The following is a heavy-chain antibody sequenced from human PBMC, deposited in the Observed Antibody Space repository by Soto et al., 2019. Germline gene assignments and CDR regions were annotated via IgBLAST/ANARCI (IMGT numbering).Heavy chain of an antibody. CDR1: GYMFYNFG. D-gene: IGHD3-22*01. Sequence: QVQLEQSGSEVKKPGASVKVTCKASGYMFYNFGISWVRQAPGQGLEWMGWVSPYNDNTNYAQKFQGRVTMTTDTSTTTASMELRSLRSDDTAVYYCSRLRTSGYYSHFYYGMDVWGHGTTVTVSS. CDR2: VSPYNDNT. CDR3: SRLRTSGYYSHFYYGMDV. V-gene: IGHV1-18*01. J-gene: IGHJ6*02.